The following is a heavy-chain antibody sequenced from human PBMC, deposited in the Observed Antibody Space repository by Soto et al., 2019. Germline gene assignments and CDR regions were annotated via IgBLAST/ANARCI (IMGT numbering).Heavy chain of an antibody. CDR3: ASARRGGYCSGGSCYPRSGIDY. Sequence: GXSVKVSCKASGYTFTSYDIKWVRQATGQGIERMGWMNPNSGNTGYAQKFQGRVTMTRNTSISTAYMELSSLRSEDTAVYYCASARRGGYCSGGSCYPRSGIDYWGQGTLVTVSS. D-gene: IGHD2-15*01. CDR1: GYTFTSYD. V-gene: IGHV1-8*01. CDR2: MNPNSGNT. J-gene: IGHJ4*02.